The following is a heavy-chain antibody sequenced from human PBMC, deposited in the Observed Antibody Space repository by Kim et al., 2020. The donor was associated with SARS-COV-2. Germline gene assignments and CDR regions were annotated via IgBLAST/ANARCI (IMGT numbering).Heavy chain of an antibody. CDR2: IYYSGST. D-gene: IGHD2-15*01. CDR3: ARDLLGYCSGGSCYSWFDP. J-gene: IGHJ5*02. CDR1: GGSISSYY. Sequence: SETLSLTCTVSGGSISSYYWSWIRQPPGKGLEWIGYIYYSGSTNYNPSLKSRVTISVDTSKNQFSLKLSSVTAADTAVYYCARDLLGYCSGGSCYSWFDPWGQGTLVTVSS. V-gene: IGHV4-59*13.